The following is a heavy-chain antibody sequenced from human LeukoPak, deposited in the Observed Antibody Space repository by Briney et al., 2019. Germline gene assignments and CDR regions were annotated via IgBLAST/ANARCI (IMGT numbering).Heavy chain of an antibody. CDR2: ISSSGSTI. V-gene: IGHV3-48*03. D-gene: IGHD3-22*01. Sequence: GGSLRLSCAASGFTFSSYEMNWVRQAPGKGLEWVSYISSSGSTIYYADSVKGRFTTSRANAQNSMYLQMSSLRAEDTAVYYCARARTNYYYDSSGYYRDAFDIWGQGTMVTVSS. CDR1: GFTFSSYE. J-gene: IGHJ3*02. CDR3: ARARTNYYYDSSGYYRDAFDI.